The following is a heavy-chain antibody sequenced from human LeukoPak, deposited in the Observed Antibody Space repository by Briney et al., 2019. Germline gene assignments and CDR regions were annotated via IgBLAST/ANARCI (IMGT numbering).Heavy chain of an antibody. CDR2: INPNSGGT. V-gene: IGHV1-2*02. Sequence: ASVKVSCKASGYTFTGYYMHWVRQAPGQGLEWMGWINPNSGGTNYAQKFQGRVTMTRDTSISTAYMELSRLRSDDTAVYYCARGQANDILTGYPIPFDYWGQGTLVTVSS. D-gene: IGHD3-9*01. CDR3: ARGQANDILTGYPIPFDY. CDR1: GYTFTGYY. J-gene: IGHJ4*02.